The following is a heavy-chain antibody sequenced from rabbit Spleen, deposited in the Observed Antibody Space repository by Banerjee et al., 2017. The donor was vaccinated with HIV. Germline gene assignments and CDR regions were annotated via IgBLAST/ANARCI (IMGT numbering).Heavy chain of an antibody. CDR2: INIVTGKS. V-gene: IGHV1S45*01. Sequence: QEQLEESAGGLVQPGGSLKLSCKASGFSFSNKAVMCWVRQAPGKGLEWIACINIVTGKSVYASWVNGRFTISKASSTTVTLQMTSLTAADTATYFCARDTATSFSTYGMDLWGPGTLVTVS. J-gene: IGHJ6*01. D-gene: IGHD1-1*01. CDR1: GFSFSNKAV. CDR3: ARDTATSFSTYGMDL.